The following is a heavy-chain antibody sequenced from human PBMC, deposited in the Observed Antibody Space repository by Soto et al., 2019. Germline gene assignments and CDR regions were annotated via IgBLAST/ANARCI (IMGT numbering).Heavy chain of an antibody. CDR3: ASKNEGGFDY. J-gene: IGHJ4*02. V-gene: IGHV3-9*01. D-gene: IGHD3-16*01. CDR2: ISWNSGNI. CDR1: GFSFHNYA. Sequence: EVQLVESGGGLVQPGRSLRLSCAASGFSFHNYAMHWVRQAPGKGLEWVAGISWNSGNIGYADSVKGRFTISRDNDKNSLYLQMNSLRTEDTALYYCASKNEGGFDYWGQGTLVTVSS.